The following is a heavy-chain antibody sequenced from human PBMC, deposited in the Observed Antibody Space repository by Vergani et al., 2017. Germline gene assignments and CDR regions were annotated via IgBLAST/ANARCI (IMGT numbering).Heavy chain of an antibody. Sequence: EVQLVQSGAEVKKPGESLKISCQGSANSFTNYWIAWVRQMPGKGLEWMGIIYTGDSDTKYSPSFQGQVTISADKSISTAYLQWSSLKASDSAMYYCARHRGYYYDISNYRYYYYGMDVWGQGTTVIVSS. D-gene: IGHD3-22*01. CDR3: ARHRGYYYDISNYRYYYYGMDV. J-gene: IGHJ6*02. CDR2: IYTGDSDT. CDR1: ANSFTNYW. V-gene: IGHV5-51*01.